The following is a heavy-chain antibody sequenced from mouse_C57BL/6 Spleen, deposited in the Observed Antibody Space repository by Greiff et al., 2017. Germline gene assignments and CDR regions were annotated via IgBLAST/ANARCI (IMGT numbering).Heavy chain of an antibody. D-gene: IGHD1-1*01. Sequence: EVMLVESGAGLVKPGGSLKLSCAASGFTFSSYAMSWVRQTPEKRLEWVAYISSGGDYIYYADTVKGRFTISRDNARNTLYLQMSSLKSEDTAMYYCTSFITTEAMDYWGQGTSVTVSS. CDR3: TSFITTEAMDY. V-gene: IGHV5-9-1*02. J-gene: IGHJ4*01. CDR1: GFTFSSYA. CDR2: ISSGGDYI.